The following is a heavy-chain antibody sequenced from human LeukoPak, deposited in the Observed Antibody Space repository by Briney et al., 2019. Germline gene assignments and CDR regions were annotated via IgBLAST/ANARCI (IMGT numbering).Heavy chain of an antibody. V-gene: IGHV3-21*04. Sequence: GGSLRLSCAASGFTFSSYSMNWVRQAPGKGLEWVSSISSNSNYIYYADSLKGRFTISRDNSKNTLYLQMNSLRAEDTAVYYCAKAGNVLRYFDWFSAPDYWGQGTLVTVSS. CDR3: AKAGNVLRYFDWFSAPDY. CDR1: GFTFSSYS. J-gene: IGHJ4*02. CDR2: ISSNSNYI. D-gene: IGHD3-9*01.